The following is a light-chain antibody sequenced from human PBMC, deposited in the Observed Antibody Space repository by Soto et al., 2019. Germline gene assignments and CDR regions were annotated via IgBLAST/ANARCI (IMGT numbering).Light chain of an antibody. CDR1: QSVGSRF. Sequence: EIVLTQSPATLSLSTGERATLSCSASQSVGSRFLAWYQQKPGKAPRLLIYGASNRAAGIPARFSGSGSGTDFTLTINSLEPEDFAVYYCQQRSNWPPITFGQGTRLEI. J-gene: IGKJ5*01. CDR3: QQRSNWPPIT. CDR2: GAS. V-gene: IGKV3-11*01.